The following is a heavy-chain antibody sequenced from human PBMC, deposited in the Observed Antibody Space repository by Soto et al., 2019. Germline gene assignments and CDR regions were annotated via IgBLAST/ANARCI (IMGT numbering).Heavy chain of an antibody. D-gene: IGHD6-19*01. J-gene: IGHJ4*02. CDR1: GFFFSSYT. V-gene: IGHV3-23*01. CDR2: FSATSENT. CDR3: AKARDQQWVRLPFDY. Sequence: EVQLLESGGGLVQPGGSLRLSCVGSGFFFSSYTMTWVRQAPGKWLEWVSSFSATSENTYYADSVRGRFTISRDNSKNTLFLQMTSRTAEDTAMYYCAKARDQQWVRLPFDYWGQGILVIVSS.